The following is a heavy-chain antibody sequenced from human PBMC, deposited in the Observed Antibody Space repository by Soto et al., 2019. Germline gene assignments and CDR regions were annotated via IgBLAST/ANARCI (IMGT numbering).Heavy chain of an antibody. J-gene: IGHJ6*02. CDR3: ARRIPFGYGMDV. Sequence: GGSLRLSCAASGVTFSSYSMNWVRQAPGKGLEYVSAITSNGGNTDYASSVKGRFTISRDNSKNTLYLQMGSLRAEDMAVYYCARRIPFGYGMDVWGQGTTVTVSS. CDR2: ITSNGGNT. CDR1: GVTFSSYS. D-gene: IGHD2-21*01. V-gene: IGHV3-64*01.